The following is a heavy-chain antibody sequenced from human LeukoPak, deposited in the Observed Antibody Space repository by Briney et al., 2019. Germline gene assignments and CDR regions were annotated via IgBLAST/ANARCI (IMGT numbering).Heavy chain of an antibody. CDR3: ARRDIVVVPAAIIGAFDI. CDR1: GFTFDDYG. Sequence: GGSLRLSCAASGFTFDDYGMSWVRQAPGKGLEWVSGINWNGGSTGYADSVKGRFTISRDNAKNSLYLQMNSLRAEDTALYYCARRDIVVVPAAIIGAFDIWGQGTMVTVSS. CDR2: INWNGGST. V-gene: IGHV3-20*04. D-gene: IGHD2-2*02. J-gene: IGHJ3*02.